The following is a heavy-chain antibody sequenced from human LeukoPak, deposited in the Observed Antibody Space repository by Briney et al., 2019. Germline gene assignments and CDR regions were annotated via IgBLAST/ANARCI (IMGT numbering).Heavy chain of an antibody. J-gene: IGHJ4*02. CDR2: IYYSGST. Sequence: SETLSLTCTVSGDSISNYYWSWIRQPPGKRLEWIGYIYYSGSTNYNPSLKSRVTISVDTSKNQFSLKLTSVTAADTAVYYCARVGGPIDYWGQGTLVTVSS. CDR3: ARVGGPIDY. CDR1: GDSISNYY. V-gene: IGHV4-59*01.